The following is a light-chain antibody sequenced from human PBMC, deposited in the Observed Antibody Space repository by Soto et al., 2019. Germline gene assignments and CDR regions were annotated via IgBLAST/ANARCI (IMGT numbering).Light chain of an antibody. CDR2: SAS. CDR1: QSVRND. J-gene: IGKJ4*01. V-gene: IGKV3-11*01. CDR3: QQRTNWPPT. Sequence: EIVLTQSPATLSLSPGERATLSCRASQSVRNDLVWYHQKPGQAPGVLIYSASNRATGIPARFSGSGSGTDFTLTSSSLEPEDFAVYYCQQRTNWPPTFGGGTKVEMK.